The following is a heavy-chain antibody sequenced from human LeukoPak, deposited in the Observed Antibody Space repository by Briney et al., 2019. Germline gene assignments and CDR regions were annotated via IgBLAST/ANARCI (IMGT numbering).Heavy chain of an antibody. CDR3: ASSHSSSWFVVGAFDI. Sequence: SDTLSLTCTVSGGSISGYYWSWIRQPPEKGLEWIGYIYYSGSTNYNPSLKSRVTISVDTSKNQFSLKLSSVTAADTAVYYCASSHSSSWFVVGAFDIWGQGTMVTVSS. CDR2: IYYSGST. CDR1: GGSISGYY. J-gene: IGHJ3*02. V-gene: IGHV4-59*07. D-gene: IGHD6-13*01.